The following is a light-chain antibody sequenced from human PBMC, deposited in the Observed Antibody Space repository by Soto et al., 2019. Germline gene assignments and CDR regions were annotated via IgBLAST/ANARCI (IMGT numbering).Light chain of an antibody. CDR3: AAWDDSLNGIYV. Sequence: QSVLTQPASVSGSPGQSITISCTGTSSDVGSYNLVSWYQQHPGKAPKLMIYEGSKRPSGVSNRSSGSKSGNTASLTISGLQAEDEADYYCAAWDDSLNGIYVFGNGTKVTVL. J-gene: IGLJ1*01. CDR2: EGS. V-gene: IGLV2-23*01. CDR1: SSDVGSYNL.